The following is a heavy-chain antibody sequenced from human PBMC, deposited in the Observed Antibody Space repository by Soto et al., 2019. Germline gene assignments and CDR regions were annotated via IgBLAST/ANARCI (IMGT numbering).Heavy chain of an antibody. Sequence: QVQLVESGGGLVKPGGSLRLSCAASGFTFSGYNMSWIRQAPGKGLEWVSYITSSGSNTFDAESVKGRFTISRDNTMKLLYLQMTSLSAEDTAVYYCARRGTIASAHHFGHWGQGTLVTVSS. D-gene: IGHD2-2*01. CDR3: ARRGTIASAHHFGH. V-gene: IGHV3-11*01. CDR2: ITSSGSNT. CDR1: GFTFSGYN. J-gene: IGHJ4*02.